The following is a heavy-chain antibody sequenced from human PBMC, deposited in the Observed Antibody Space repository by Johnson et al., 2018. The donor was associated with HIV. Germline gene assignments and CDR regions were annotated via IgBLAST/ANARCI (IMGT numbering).Heavy chain of an antibody. Sequence: VQLVESGGGLVKPGGSLRLSCAASGFTFSDYYMSWVRQAPGKGLEWVSVIYSGGSTYYADSVKGRFTISRDNSKTTLYLQMNSLRAEDTAVYYCARAGRLGYCSGGSCYSPAFDIWGQGTMVTVSS. V-gene: IGHV3-66*01. CDR2: IYSGGST. D-gene: IGHD2-15*01. CDR3: ARAGRLGYCSGGSCYSPAFDI. J-gene: IGHJ3*02. CDR1: GFTFSDYY.